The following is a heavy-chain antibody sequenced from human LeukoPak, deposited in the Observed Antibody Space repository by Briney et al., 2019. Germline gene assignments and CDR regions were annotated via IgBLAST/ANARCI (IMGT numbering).Heavy chain of an antibody. CDR2: IIPIFGTA. CDR1: GGTFSSYA. D-gene: IGHD5-18*01. CDR3: ARVLPPNTAMAPPGY. V-gene: IGHV1-69*13. Sequence: ASVKVSCKASGGTFSSYAISWVRQAPGQGLEWMGGIIPIFGTANYAQKFQGRVTITADESTSTAYMELSSLRSDDTAVYYCARVLPPNTAMAPPGYWGQGTLVTVSS. J-gene: IGHJ4*02.